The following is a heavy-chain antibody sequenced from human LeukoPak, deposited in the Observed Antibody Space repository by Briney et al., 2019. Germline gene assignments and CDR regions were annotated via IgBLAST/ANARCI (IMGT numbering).Heavy chain of an antibody. CDR3: AKSSCRGDCYSDY. J-gene: IGHJ4*02. Sequence: TGGSLRLSCAASGFTFSYSGIHWVRQAPGKGLEWVATISYDGSNKYYADSVKGRFTISRDNSKNTLYLQMSSLRAEDTAVYYCAKSSCRGDCYSDYWGQGTLVTVSP. V-gene: IGHV3-30*18. CDR2: ISYDGSNK. CDR1: GFTFSYSG. D-gene: IGHD2-21*02.